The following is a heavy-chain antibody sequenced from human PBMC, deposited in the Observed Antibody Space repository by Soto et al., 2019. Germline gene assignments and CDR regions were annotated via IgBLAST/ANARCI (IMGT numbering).Heavy chain of an antibody. V-gene: IGHV4-39*01. J-gene: IGHJ4*02. CDR2: IYYSGST. CDR3: ARARDNWNDSFDY. CDR1: GGSISSSSYY. D-gene: IGHD1-1*01. Sequence: QLQLQESGPGLVKPSETLSLTCTVSGGSISSSSYYWGWIRQPPGKGLEWIGSIYYSGSTYYNPSLKSRVTISVDTSKNQFSLKLSSVTAADTAVYYCARARDNWNDSFDYWGQGTLVTVSS.